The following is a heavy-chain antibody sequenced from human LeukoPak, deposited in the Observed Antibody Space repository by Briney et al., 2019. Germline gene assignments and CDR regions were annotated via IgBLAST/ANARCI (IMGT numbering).Heavy chain of an antibody. CDR3: AKGYYGYDFWSGGDY. D-gene: IGHD3-3*01. CDR2: ISYDGSNK. CDR1: GFTFSSLG. V-gene: IGHV3-30*18. J-gene: IGHJ4*02. Sequence: PGGSLRLSCAASGFTFSSLGMHWVRQAPGKGLEWVAVISYDGSNKYYADFVKSRFTISRDNSKNTLYLQMNSLRTEDTAVYYCAKGYYGYDFWSGGDYWGQGTLVIVSS.